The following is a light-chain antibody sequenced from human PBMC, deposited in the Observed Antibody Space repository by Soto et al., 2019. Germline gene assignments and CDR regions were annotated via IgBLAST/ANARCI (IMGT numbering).Light chain of an antibody. J-gene: IGLJ3*02. CDR1: NIGSKS. CDR2: DDR. V-gene: IGLV3-21*02. Sequence: YELTQPPSVSVAPGQTARISCGGNNIGSKSVHWYQQKPGQAPVLVVHDDRDRPSGIPERFSGSNSGNTATLTISRAEAGDEADYYCPVWHSGMDHWVFGGGTKLTVL. CDR3: PVWHSGMDHWV.